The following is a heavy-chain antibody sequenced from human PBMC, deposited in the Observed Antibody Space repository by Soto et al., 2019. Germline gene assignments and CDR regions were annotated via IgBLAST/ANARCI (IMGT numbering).Heavy chain of an antibody. V-gene: IGHV2-5*02. CDR2: IYWDDDE. D-gene: IGHD3-10*01. CDR3: VRNWRYYGGDYYYGMDA. J-gene: IGHJ6*02. CDR1: GFSLNTGGVG. Sequence: ITLKESGPPLVKPTQTLTLTCTFSGFSLNTGGVGVGWVRQPRGKAMEWLALIYWDDDERYRPSLRSRLNITKDTINNPVVLTTTNMDPEDTATYYCVRNWRYYGGDYYYGMDAWGQGTTVTVSS.